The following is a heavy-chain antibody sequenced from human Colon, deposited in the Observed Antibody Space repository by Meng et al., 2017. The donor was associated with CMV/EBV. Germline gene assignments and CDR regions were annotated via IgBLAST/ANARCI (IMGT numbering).Heavy chain of an antibody. CDR2: ISCNSGDT. CDR3: SRDGPWGYGGSDY. Sequence: VWLGRYGAKFTKHGVSVKVSRKASGNTFTTYYFHWVQQAPGQGLEWMGVISCNSGDTAYAQKFQGRFTMTRDTSTRTAYMELSSLRSEDTAVYYCSRDGPWGYGGSDYWGQGTLVTVSS. V-gene: IGHV1-46*01. D-gene: IGHD7-27*01. CDR1: GNTFTTYY. J-gene: IGHJ4*02.